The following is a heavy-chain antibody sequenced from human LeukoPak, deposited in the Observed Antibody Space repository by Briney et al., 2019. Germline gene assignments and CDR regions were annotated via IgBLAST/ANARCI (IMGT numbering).Heavy chain of an antibody. CDR3: AKTAWYSSSWYVDY. J-gene: IGHJ4*02. CDR1: GFTFSSYD. V-gene: IGHV3-30*02. Sequence: GGSLRLSCAASGFTFSSYDMHWVRQAPGKGLEWVAFIQYDGSNKYYADSVKGRFTISRDNSKNTLYLQMNSLRAEDTAVYYCAKTAWYSSSWYVDYWGQGTLVTVSS. D-gene: IGHD6-13*01. CDR2: IQYDGSNK.